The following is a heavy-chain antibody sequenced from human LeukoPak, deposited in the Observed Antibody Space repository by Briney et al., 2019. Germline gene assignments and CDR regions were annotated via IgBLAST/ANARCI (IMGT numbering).Heavy chain of an antibody. CDR3: ARVGDYYGYNWFDP. Sequence: SETLSLTCTVSGYSISSGYYWGWIRQPPGKGLEWIGSIYHSGSTYYNPSLKSRVTISVDTSKNQFSLKLSSVTAADTAVYYCARVGDYYGYNWFDPWGQGTLVTVSS. CDR1: GYSISSGYY. V-gene: IGHV4-38-2*02. CDR2: IYHSGST. J-gene: IGHJ5*02. D-gene: IGHD3-10*01.